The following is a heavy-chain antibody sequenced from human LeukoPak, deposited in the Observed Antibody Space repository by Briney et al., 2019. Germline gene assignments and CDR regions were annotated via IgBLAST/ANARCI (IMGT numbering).Heavy chain of an antibody. CDR2: IIPILGIA. J-gene: IGHJ5*02. V-gene: IGHV1-69*04. CDR1: GGTFSSYA. Sequence: SVKVSCKASGGTFSSYAISWVRQAPGQGLEWMGRIIPILGIANYAQKFQGRVTITADKSTSTAYMELSSLRAEDTAVYYCAKGTETIYENWFDPWGQGALVTVSS. D-gene: IGHD3-9*01. CDR3: AKGTETIYENWFDP.